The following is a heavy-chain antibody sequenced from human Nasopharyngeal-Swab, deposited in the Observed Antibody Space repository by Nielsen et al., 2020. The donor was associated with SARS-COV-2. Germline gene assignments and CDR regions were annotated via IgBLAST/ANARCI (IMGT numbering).Heavy chain of an antibody. Sequence: SETLSLTCAVYGGSFSGYYWSWIRQPPGKGLEWIGEINHSGSTNYNPSLKSRVTISVDTSQNQFSLKLSSVTAADTAVYYCARGIRTGVTIFGVAPNWFDPWGQGTLATVSS. CDR1: GGSFSGYY. D-gene: IGHD3-3*01. CDR3: ARGIRTGVTIFGVAPNWFDP. CDR2: INHSGST. V-gene: IGHV4-34*09. J-gene: IGHJ5*02.